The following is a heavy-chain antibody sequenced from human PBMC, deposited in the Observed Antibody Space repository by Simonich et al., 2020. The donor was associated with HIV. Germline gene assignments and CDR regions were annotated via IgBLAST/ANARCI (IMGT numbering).Heavy chain of an antibody. CDR3: ARDGRKGSSTSCSDY. Sequence: EVQLVESGGGLVKPGGSLRLSGAASGFTFSSYSRNWVRQAPGKVLGWVSSISSSRSYRYYADSVKGRFTISRDNAKNSLYLQMNSLRAEDTAVYYCARDGRKGSSTSCSDYWGQGTLVTVSS. V-gene: IGHV3-21*01. D-gene: IGHD2-2*01. J-gene: IGHJ4*02. CDR2: ISSSRSYR. CDR1: GFTFSSYS.